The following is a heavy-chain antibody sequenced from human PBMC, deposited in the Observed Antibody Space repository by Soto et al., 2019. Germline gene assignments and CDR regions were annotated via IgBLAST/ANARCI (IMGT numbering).Heavy chain of an antibody. J-gene: IGHJ1*01. Sequence: PSETLSLTCSVSGGSVSSGRYYWSWFRQPPGKGLDYIGYIYNSGITNYNPSLESRVSISVDTSKYQFSLKLTSVTAADTAIYYCTRGGSGWYGGYWGQGTQVTVSS. V-gene: IGHV4-61*01. CDR2: IYNSGIT. CDR1: GGSVSSGRYY. CDR3: TRGGSGWYGGY. D-gene: IGHD6-13*01.